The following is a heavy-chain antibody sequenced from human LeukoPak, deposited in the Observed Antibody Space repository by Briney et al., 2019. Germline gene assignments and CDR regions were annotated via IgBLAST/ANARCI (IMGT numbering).Heavy chain of an antibody. CDR3: ARGEWGGPFDY. CDR2: INPNSGGT. D-gene: IGHD1-26*01. CDR1: GYTFTGYY. J-gene: IGHJ4*02. Sequence: GASVKVSCKASGYTFTGYYMHWVRQAPGQGLEWMGWINPNSGGTSYAQKFQGRVTMTRDTSISTAYMELSRLRSDDTAVYYCARGEWGGPFDYWGQGTLVTVSS. V-gene: IGHV1-2*02.